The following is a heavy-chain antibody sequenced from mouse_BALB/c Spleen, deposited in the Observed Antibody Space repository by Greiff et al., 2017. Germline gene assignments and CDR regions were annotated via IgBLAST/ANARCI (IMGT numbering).Heavy chain of an antibody. CDR3: ARDLTTVVEGFAD. CDR1: GFTFSSYG. CDR2: INSNGGST. Sequence: EVMLVESGGGLVQPGGSLKLSCAASGFTFSSYGMSWVRQTPDKRLELVATINSNGGSTYYPDSVKGRFTISRDNAKNTLYLQMSSLKSEDTAMYYCARDLTTVVEGFADWGQGTLVTVSA. V-gene: IGHV5-6-3*01. D-gene: IGHD1-1*01. J-gene: IGHJ3*01.